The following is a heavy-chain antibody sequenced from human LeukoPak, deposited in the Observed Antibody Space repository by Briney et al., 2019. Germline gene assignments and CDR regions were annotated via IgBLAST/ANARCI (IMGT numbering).Heavy chain of an antibody. D-gene: IGHD5-18*01. CDR2: INHSGST. V-gene: IGHV4-34*01. CDR3: ARGKQLWSLVGVFDY. J-gene: IGHJ4*02. CDR1: GGSFSGYY. Sequence: SETLSLTCAVYGGSFSGYYWSWIRQPPGKGLEWIGEINHSGSTNYNPSLKSRVTISVDTSKNQFSLKLSSVTAADTAVYYCARGKQLWSLVGVFDYWGQGTLVTVSS.